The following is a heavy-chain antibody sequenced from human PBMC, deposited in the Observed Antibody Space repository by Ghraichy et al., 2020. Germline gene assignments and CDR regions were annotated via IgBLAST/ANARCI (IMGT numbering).Heavy chain of an antibody. CDR3: ARGVGYCSSTSCYTSRYYYYYGRDV. CDR1: GGSFSGYY. J-gene: IGHJ6*02. Sequence: SETLSLTCAVYGGSFSGYYWSWIRQPPGKGLEWIGEINHSGSTNYNPSLKSRVTISVDTSKNQFSLKLSSVTAADTAVYYCARGVGYCSSTSCYTSRYYYYYGRDVWGQGTTVTVSS. V-gene: IGHV4-34*01. D-gene: IGHD2-2*02. CDR2: INHSGST.